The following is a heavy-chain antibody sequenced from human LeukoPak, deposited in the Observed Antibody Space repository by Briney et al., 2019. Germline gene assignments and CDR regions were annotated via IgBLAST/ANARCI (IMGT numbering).Heavy chain of an antibody. D-gene: IGHD1-26*01. CDR3: ARGFKWELPIYFDY. CDR1: GFTSYDYA. V-gene: IGHV3-9*02. J-gene: IGHJ4*02. Sequence: GGSLRLSCAASGFTSYDYAMHWVRQAPGKGLEWVSGISWNSGSIGYADSVKGRFTISRDNAKNSLYLQMNSLRAEDTAVYYCARGFKWELPIYFDYWGQGTLVTVSS. CDR2: ISWNSGSI.